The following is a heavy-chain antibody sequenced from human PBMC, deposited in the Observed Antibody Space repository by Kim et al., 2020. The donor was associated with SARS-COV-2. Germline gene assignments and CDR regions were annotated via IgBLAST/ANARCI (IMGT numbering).Heavy chain of an antibody. D-gene: IGHD1-26*01. CDR2: INHSGST. CDR3: ARNSGSYSGNDY. V-gene: IGHV4-34*01. Sequence: SETLSLTCAVYGGSFSGYYWSWIRQPPGKGLEWIGEINHSGSTNYNPSLKSRVTISVDTSKNQFSLKLSSVTAADTAVYYCARNSGSYSGNDYWGQGTLVTVSS. CDR1: GGSFSGYY. J-gene: IGHJ4*02.